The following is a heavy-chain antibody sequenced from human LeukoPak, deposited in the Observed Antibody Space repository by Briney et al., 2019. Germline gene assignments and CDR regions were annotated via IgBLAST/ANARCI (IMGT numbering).Heavy chain of an antibody. Sequence: SVKVSCKASGGTFSSYTISWVWQAPGQGLEWMGRIIPILGIANYAQKFQGRVTITADESTSTAYMELSSLRSEDTAVYYCARGHCSGGSCYLYAFDIWGQGTMVTVSS. V-gene: IGHV1-69*02. J-gene: IGHJ3*02. D-gene: IGHD2-15*01. CDR3: ARGHCSGGSCYLYAFDI. CDR1: GGTFSSYT. CDR2: IIPILGIA.